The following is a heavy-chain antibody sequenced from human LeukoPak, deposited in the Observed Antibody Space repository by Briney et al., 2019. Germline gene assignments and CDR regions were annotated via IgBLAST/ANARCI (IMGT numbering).Heavy chain of an antibody. CDR3: ARESFRMVPRGWFDP. CDR1: GFTFSSYW. D-gene: IGHD3-10*01. Sequence: GGSLRLSCAASGFTFSSYWMSWVRQAPGKGLEWVANIKQDGSEKYYVDSVKGRFTISRDNAKNSLYLQMNSLRAEDTAVYYCARESFRMVPRGWFDPWGQGTLVTVSS. J-gene: IGHJ5*02. V-gene: IGHV3-7*01. CDR2: IKQDGSEK.